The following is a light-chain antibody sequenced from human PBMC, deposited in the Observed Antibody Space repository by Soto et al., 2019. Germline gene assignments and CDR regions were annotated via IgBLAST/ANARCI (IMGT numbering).Light chain of an antibody. CDR1: QSISSN. CDR2: RTS. CDR3: QQYNNWPRAT. Sequence: EIVMKQSPATLAVTPGERGTRSCRASQSISSNLAWYQQKPGQAPRLLMFRTSSRATGFPARFSGSGSGTEFNLTISSLQSEDFGVYSCQQYNNWPRATFGGGTKVDI. J-gene: IGKJ4*01. V-gene: IGKV3-15*01.